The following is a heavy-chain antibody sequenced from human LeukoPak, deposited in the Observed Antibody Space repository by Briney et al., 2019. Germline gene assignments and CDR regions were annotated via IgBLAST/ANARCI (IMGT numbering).Heavy chain of an antibody. CDR3: ARELGDGSHSGAFDI. Sequence: GGSLRLSCAASGFTFNTYAMNWVRQAPGKGLEWVSTISGNGRSTYYADSVRGRFAISRDNSKNTLYLQMNSLRAEDTAIYYCARELGDGSHSGAFDIWGQGTMVTVSS. D-gene: IGHD5-24*01. CDR2: ISGNGRST. CDR1: GFTFNTYA. V-gene: IGHV3-23*01. J-gene: IGHJ3*02.